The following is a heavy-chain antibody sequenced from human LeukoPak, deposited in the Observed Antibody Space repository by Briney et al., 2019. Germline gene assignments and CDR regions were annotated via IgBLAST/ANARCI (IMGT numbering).Heavy chain of an antibody. CDR1: GYTFTGYY. D-gene: IGHD5-18*01. J-gene: IGHJ4*02. V-gene: IGHV1-2*02. Sequence: ASVKVSCKASGYTFTGYYMHWVRQAPGQGLEWMGWINPNSGGTDYAQKFQGRVTMTRDTSISTAYMELSRLRSDDTAVYYCARVTTRGYSYGLDYWGQGTLVTVSS. CDR3: ARVTTRGYSYGLDY. CDR2: INPNSGGT.